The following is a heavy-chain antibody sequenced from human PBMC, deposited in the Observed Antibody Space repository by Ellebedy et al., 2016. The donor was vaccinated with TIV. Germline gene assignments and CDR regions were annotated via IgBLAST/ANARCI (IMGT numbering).Heavy chain of an antibody. CDR2: ISSHNGNS. J-gene: IGHJ4*02. CDR3: ARTRYSSSWPDF. D-gene: IGHD5-18*01. CDR1: GYKFINYG. Sequence: AASVTVSCKASGYKFINYGYTWVRQAPGQGLEWVGYISSHNGNSNYGKNFEGRVTMTTDRPTATVFMELGSVRSDDTAMYYCARTRYSSSWPDFWGQGTLVTVSS. V-gene: IGHV1-18*04.